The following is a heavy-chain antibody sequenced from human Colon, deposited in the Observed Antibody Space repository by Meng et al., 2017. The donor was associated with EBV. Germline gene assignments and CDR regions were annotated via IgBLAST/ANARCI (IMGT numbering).Heavy chain of an antibody. J-gene: IGHJ5*02. V-gene: IGHV4-39*07. CDR1: GGSITNGSYY. CDR3: ARYVFDSSSLYSNWFDP. CDR2: IYYSGNT. Sequence: QLQLQESGPGLVKPSXXLSLTXXVSGGSITNGSYYWGWIRQPPGKGLEWIGNIYYSGNTYYNPSLKSRVTISVDTSKNQLSLKLSSMTAADTAVYYCARYVFDSSSLYSNWFDPRGQGTLVTVSS. D-gene: IGHD3-22*01.